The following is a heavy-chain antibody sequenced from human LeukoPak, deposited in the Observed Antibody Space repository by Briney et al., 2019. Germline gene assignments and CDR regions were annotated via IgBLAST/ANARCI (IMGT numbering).Heavy chain of an antibody. V-gene: IGHV1-18*01. D-gene: IGHD5-18*01. CDR1: GYTLTSYG. CDR3: ARVDSLIQLWIHEWGYFDY. Sequence: ASVKVSCKASGYTLTSYGISWVRQAPGQGLEWMGWISAYNGNTNYAQKLQGRVTMTTDTSTSTAYMELRSLRSDDTAVYYCARVDSLIQLWIHEWGYFDYWGQGTLVTVSS. CDR2: ISAYNGNT. J-gene: IGHJ4*02.